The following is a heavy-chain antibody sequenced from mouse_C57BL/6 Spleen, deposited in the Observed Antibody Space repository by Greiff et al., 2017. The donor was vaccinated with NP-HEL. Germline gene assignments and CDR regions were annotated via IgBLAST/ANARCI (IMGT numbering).Heavy chain of an antibody. V-gene: IGHV1-55*01. D-gene: IGHD1-1*01. J-gene: IGHJ1*03. Sequence: QVQLQQPGAELVKPGASVKMSCKASGYTFTSYWITWVKQRPGQGLEWIGDIYPGSGSTNYNEKFKSKATLTVDTSSSTAYMQLISLTSEDSAVYCCAREVTTVVATRYFDVWGTGTTVTVSS. CDR3: AREVTTVVATRYFDV. CDR1: GYTFTSYW. CDR2: IYPGSGST.